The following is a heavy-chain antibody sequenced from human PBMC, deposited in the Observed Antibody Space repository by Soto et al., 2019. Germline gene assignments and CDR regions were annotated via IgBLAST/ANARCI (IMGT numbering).Heavy chain of an antibody. CDR1: GFTFSSYA. CDR3: AKVPWDFWSGYLPHGY. J-gene: IGHJ4*02. Sequence: GGSLRLSCAASGFTFSSYAMSWVRQAPGKGLEWVSAISGSGGSTYYADSVKGRFTISRDNSKNTLYLQMNSLRAEDTAVYYCAKVPWDFWSGYLPHGYWGQGTLVTVS. V-gene: IGHV3-23*01. CDR2: ISGSGGST. D-gene: IGHD3-3*01.